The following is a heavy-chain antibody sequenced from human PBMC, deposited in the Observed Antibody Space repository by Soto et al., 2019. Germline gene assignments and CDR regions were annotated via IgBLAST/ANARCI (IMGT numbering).Heavy chain of an antibody. Sequence: AGGSLRLSCAASGFTFDDYAMEWVRQAPGKGLEWVSGISWNSGSVGYADSVKGRFTISRDNAKNSLYLQMSSLRAEDTALYYCAKERFAGFNAIDYWGQGTLVTVSS. CDR3: AKERFAGFNAIDY. D-gene: IGHD3-16*01. V-gene: IGHV3-9*01. J-gene: IGHJ4*02. CDR2: ISWNSGSV. CDR1: GFTFDDYA.